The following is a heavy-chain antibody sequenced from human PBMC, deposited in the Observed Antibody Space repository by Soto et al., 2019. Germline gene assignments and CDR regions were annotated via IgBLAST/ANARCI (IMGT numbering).Heavy chain of an antibody. D-gene: IGHD2-15*01. CDR1: GFTFSSHA. Sequence: EVQLLESGGGLVQPGGSLRLSCAASGFTFSSHAMSWVRQAPGKGLEWVSAIGGSGGSTCYADSVKGRFTISRDNSKKALYLQMNSLRAEDTAVYYCAKATRAIVVVVAATFDYWGQGTLVTVSS. J-gene: IGHJ4*02. CDR2: IGGSGGST. CDR3: AKATRAIVVVVAATFDY. V-gene: IGHV3-23*01.